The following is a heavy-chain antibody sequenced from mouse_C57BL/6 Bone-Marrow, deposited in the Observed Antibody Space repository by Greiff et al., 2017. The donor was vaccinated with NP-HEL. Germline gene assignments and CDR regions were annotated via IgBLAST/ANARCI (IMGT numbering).Heavy chain of an antibody. V-gene: IGHV1-53*01. D-gene: IGHD2-4*01. Sequence: QVQLQQPGTELVKPGASVKLSCKASGYTFTSYWMHWVKQRPGQGLEWIGNINPSNGGTNYNEKFKSKATLTVDKSSSTAYMQLSSLTSKDYAVYYCARDFYYDYDFPDNWGQGTTLTVSS. CDR2: INPSNGGT. CDR3: ARDFYYDYDFPDN. CDR1: GYTFTSYW. J-gene: IGHJ2*01.